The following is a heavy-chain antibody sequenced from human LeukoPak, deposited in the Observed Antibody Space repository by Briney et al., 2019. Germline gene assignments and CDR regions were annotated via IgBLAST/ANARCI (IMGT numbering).Heavy chain of an antibody. V-gene: IGHV1-18*01. CDR3: AREAEGLHGNWFDP. D-gene: IGHD4-11*01. CDR1: GYTFTSYG. J-gene: IGHJ5*02. Sequence: GASVKVSCKASGYTFTSYGISWVRQALGQGLKWWGWISAYNGNTNYAQKLQGRVTMTTDTSTSTAYMELRSLRSDDTAVYYCAREAEGLHGNWFDPWGQGTLVTVSS. CDR2: ISAYNGNT.